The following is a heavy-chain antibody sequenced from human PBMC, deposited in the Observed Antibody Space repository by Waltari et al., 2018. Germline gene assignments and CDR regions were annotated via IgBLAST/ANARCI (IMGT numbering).Heavy chain of an antibody. D-gene: IGHD3-16*01. CDR1: GYTLTELS. CDR2: FEPEDGET. V-gene: IGHV1-24*01. J-gene: IGHJ6*02. CDR3: ATVRDVSDYYYYGMDV. Sequence: QVQLVQSGAEVKKPGASVKVSCKVSGYTLTELSMHWVRQAPGKGLEWMGGFEPEDGETIYAQKFQGRVTVTEDTSTDTAYMELSSLRSEGTAVYYCATVRDVSDYYYYGMDVWGQGTTVTVSS.